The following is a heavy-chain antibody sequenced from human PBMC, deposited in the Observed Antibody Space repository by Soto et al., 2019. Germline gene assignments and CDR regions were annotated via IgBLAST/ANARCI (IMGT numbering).Heavy chain of an antibody. J-gene: IGHJ4*02. CDR2: IRSKAYGGTT. Sequence: LRLSCTASGFTFGDYAMSWVRQAPGKGLEWVGFIRSKAYGGTTEYAASVKGRFTISRDDPKSIAYLQMNSLKTGDTAVYYCTMTTVTKKRAGQEDYWGQGTLVTVSS. CDR1: GFTFGDYA. CDR3: TMTTVTKKRAGQEDY. D-gene: IGHD4-17*01. V-gene: IGHV3-49*04.